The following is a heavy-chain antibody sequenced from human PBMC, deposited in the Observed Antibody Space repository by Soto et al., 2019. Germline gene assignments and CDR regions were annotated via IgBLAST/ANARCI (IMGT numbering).Heavy chain of an antibody. CDR2: IRSKASNYAT. D-gene: IGHD2-15*01. CDR1: GFTFRGFT. Sequence: EVQLVESGGGLVQPGGSQKLSCAASGFTFRGFTMHWVRQASGKGLEWVGRIRSKASNYATAYAASVKGRFTISRDDSKNTTYLQMNSLKTEDTAVYYCTSSGGTSEPWGQGTLVTVSS. V-gene: IGHV3-73*01. CDR3: TSSGGTSEP. J-gene: IGHJ5*02.